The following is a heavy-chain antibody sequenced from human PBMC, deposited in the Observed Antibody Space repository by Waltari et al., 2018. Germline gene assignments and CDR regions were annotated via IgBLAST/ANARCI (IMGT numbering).Heavy chain of an antibody. D-gene: IGHD3-3*02. Sequence: QLQLQESGSGLVKPSQTLSLTCAVSGGSLSRGGYSSSWIRHPPGKGLEWIGYIYHSGSTYYNPSLKSRVTISVDRSKNQFSLKLSSVTAADTAVYYCARSAFYWFDPWGQGTLVTVSS. J-gene: IGHJ5*02. CDR1: GGSLSRGGYS. CDR2: IYHSGST. CDR3: ARSAFYWFDP. V-gene: IGHV4-30-2*01.